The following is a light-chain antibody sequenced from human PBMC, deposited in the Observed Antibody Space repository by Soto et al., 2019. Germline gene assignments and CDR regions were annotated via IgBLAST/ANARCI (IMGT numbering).Light chain of an antibody. Sequence: EILLTQSPSSLSLSPGQRATLSCRASQSVSSGNLAWYQQKPGKAPRLLIYGTSNRDTGIPDRFTGSGSGTDFTLTIISLEREDFAVYYCQQCGTSLKTFGQGTKVDIK. CDR3: QQCGTSLKT. CDR2: GTS. CDR1: QSVSSGN. V-gene: IGKV3-20*01. J-gene: IGKJ1*01.